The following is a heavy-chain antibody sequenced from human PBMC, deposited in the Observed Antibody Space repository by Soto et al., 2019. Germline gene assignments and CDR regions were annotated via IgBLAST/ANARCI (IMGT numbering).Heavy chain of an antibody. CDR3: XXXXPTWTGAIDY. V-gene: IGHV4-4*02. J-gene: IGHJ4*02. CDR1: GASISSDSW. Sequence: QVQLQESGPGLVKPSGTLFLTCAVSGASISSDSWWTWVRQSPGKGLEWIGERHHTLNTNYNPSLKSRVXXXXXXXXXXXXXXXXXXXXXXXXXXXXXXXXPTWTGAIDYWGQGTLVTVSS. CDR2: RHHTLNT. D-gene: IGHD1-26*01.